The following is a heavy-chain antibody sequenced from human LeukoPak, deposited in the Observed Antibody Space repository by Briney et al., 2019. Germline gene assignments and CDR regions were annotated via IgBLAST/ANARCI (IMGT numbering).Heavy chain of an antibody. CDR3: ARDGGIIRFGGQDV. CDR1: GFTFSSYW. Sequence: GGSLRLSCAASGFTFSSYWMSWVRQAPGKGLGWVANMNRDGSEKNYVDSIQGRFTISRDNAANSLYLQMNSLRVEDTAVYYCARDGGIIRFGGQDVWGQGTTVIVS. D-gene: IGHD3-16*01. J-gene: IGHJ6*02. V-gene: IGHV3-7*01. CDR2: MNRDGSEK.